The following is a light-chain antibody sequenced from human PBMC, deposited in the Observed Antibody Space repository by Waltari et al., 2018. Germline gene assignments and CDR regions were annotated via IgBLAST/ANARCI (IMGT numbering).Light chain of an antibody. Sequence: QSALTQPASVSGSPGQSITISCTGSSSDVGGDESVSWYEDHPGQAPKVIIYDVNKPPSGVSDRFSGSKSGNTASLTISGLQAEDEATFYCSSQSTKNGVIFGGGTKVTVL. CDR3: SSQSTKNGVI. CDR2: DVN. CDR1: SSDVGGDES. J-gene: IGLJ2*01. V-gene: IGLV2-14*03.